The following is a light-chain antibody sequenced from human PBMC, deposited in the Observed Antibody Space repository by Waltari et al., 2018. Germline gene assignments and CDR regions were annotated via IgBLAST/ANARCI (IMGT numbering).Light chain of an antibody. Sequence: QSALTQPPSVSGSPGQSITIPCTGISSDVGSYNLVSWYQQHPGKAPKLMIYEVSKRPSGVSNRFSGSKSGNTASLTISGLQAEDEADYYCCSYAGSSTFVVFGGGTKLTVL. CDR1: SSDVGSYNL. CDR2: EVS. CDR3: CSYAGSSTFVV. J-gene: IGLJ2*01. V-gene: IGLV2-23*02.